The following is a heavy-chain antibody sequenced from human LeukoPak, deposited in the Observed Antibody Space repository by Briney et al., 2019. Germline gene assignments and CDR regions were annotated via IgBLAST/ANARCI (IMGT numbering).Heavy chain of an antibody. CDR1: GFTFSSYS. V-gene: IGHV3-21*04. J-gene: IGHJ4*02. CDR3: ATYRQVLLPFES. D-gene: IGHD2-8*02. CDR2: ISSSSYI. Sequence: GGSLRLSCAASGFTFSSYSMNWVRQAPGKGLEWVSSISSSSYIYYADSVRGRFTISRDNSKSTLSLQMNSLRAEDTAIYYCATYRQVLLPFESWGQGTLVTVSS.